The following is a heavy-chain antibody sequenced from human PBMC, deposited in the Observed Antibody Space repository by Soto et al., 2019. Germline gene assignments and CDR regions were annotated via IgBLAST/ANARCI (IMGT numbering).Heavy chain of an antibody. CDR3: ARGGFDCSSTSCYSAHYYYGMDV. J-gene: IGHJ6*02. Sequence: GASVKVSCKASGGTFSSYAISWVRQAPGQGLEWMGGIIPIFGTANYVQKFQGRVTITADKSTSTAYMELSSLRSEDTAVYYCARGGFDCSSTSCYSAHYYYGMDVWGQGTTVTVSS. CDR1: GGTFSSYA. V-gene: IGHV1-69*06. D-gene: IGHD2-2*02. CDR2: IIPIFGTA.